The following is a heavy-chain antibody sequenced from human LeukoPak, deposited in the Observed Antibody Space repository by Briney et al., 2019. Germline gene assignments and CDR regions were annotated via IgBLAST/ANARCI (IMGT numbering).Heavy chain of an antibody. CDR2: INSVGSHI. Sequence: PGGSLRLSCAASGFISSTSAMNWVRQAPGKGLEWVSSINSVGSHIYYRDSVKGRFTISRDNAKNSVYLQMNNPRAADTALYYCTRDPAYYLRYGYFDYWGQGILVTVSS. CDR3: TRDPAYYLRYGYFDY. V-gene: IGHV3-21*01. CDR1: GFISSTSA. D-gene: IGHD1-26*01. J-gene: IGHJ4*03.